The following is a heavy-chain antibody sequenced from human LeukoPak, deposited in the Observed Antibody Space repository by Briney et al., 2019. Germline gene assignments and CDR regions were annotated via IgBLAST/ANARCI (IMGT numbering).Heavy chain of an antibody. J-gene: IGHJ4*02. V-gene: IGHV4-4*02. Sequence: SETLSLTCAVSGGSISSSNWWSWVRQPPGKGLEWIGGIYHSGSTNYNPSLKSRVTISVDKSKNQFSLKLSSVTAADTAVYYCAREGNYYDSSGYGYWGQGTLVTVSS. CDR2: IYHSGST. CDR3: AREGNYYDSSGYGY. CDR1: GGSISSSNW. D-gene: IGHD3-22*01.